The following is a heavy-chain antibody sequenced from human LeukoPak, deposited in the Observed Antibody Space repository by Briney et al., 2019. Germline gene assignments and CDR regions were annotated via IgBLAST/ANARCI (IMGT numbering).Heavy chain of an antibody. J-gene: IGHJ4*02. D-gene: IGHD3-10*01. CDR1: GGSISSYY. CDR3: ARSQWFGESDYFDY. CDR2: IYYSGST. Sequence: PSETLSLTCTVSGGSISSYYWSWIRQPPGKGLEWIGYIYYSGSTNYNPSLKSRVTMSVDTSKNQFSLKLSSVTAADTAVYYCARSQWFGESDYFDYWGQGTLVTVSS. V-gene: IGHV4-59*01.